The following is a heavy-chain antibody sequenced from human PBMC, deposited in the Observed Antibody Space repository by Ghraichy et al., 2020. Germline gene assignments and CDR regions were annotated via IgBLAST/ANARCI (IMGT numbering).Heavy chain of an antibody. Sequence: SETLSPTCAVYGGSFSGYYWSWIRQPPGKGLEWIGEINHSGSTNYNPSLKSRVTISVDTSKNQFSLKLSSVTAADTAVYYCARGGWDYSNYGPYYFDYWGQGTLVTVSS. J-gene: IGHJ4*02. CDR2: INHSGST. CDR3: ARGGWDYSNYGPYYFDY. D-gene: IGHD4-11*01. CDR1: GGSFSGYY. V-gene: IGHV4-34*01.